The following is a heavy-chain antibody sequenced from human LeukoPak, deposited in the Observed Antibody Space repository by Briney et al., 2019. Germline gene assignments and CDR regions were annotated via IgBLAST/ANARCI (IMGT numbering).Heavy chain of an antibody. CDR2: ISSSSSYT. D-gene: IGHD3-22*01. CDR1: GFTFSDYY. V-gene: IGHV3-11*06. J-gene: IGHJ3*02. CDR3: ASGYYYDSSGYYSHGAFDI. Sequence: KPGGSLRLSCAASGFTFSDYYMSWIRQAPGKGLEWVSYISSSSSYTNYADSVKGRFTISRDNAKNSLYLQMNSLRAEDTAVYYCASGYYYDSSGYYSHGAFDIWGQGTIVTVSS.